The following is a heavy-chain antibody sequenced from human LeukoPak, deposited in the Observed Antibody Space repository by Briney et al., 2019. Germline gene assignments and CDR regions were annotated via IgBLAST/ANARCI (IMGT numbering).Heavy chain of an antibody. V-gene: IGHV3-66*01. J-gene: IGHJ4*02. CDR1: GFSVSSNY. CDR3: ARGTSWFGESSPGPY. D-gene: IGHD3-10*01. CDR2: IYSGGST. Sequence: PGGSLRLSCAASGFSVSSNYMNWVRQAPGKGLEWVSVIYSGGSTYYADSVKGRFTISRGNSKNTLYLQMNSLRAEDTAVYYCARGTSWFGESSPGPYWGQGTLVTVSS.